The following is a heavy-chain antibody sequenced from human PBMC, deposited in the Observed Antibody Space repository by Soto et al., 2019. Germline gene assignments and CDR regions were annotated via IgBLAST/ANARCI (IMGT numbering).Heavy chain of an antibody. V-gene: IGHV4-31*03. J-gene: IGHJ4*02. Sequence: QVQLQESGPGLVKPSQTLSLTCNVSGGSISSGTSYWNWIRQHPGEGLEGIGHIYFTGATYSNPSLRSRLTMSVDTSKNQFSLQLTSVTAADTATYYGASIPRRGYSYGIDYWGQGTLVTVSS. CDR1: GGSISSGTSY. D-gene: IGHD2-21*02. CDR2: IYFTGAT. CDR3: ASIPRRGYSYGIDY.